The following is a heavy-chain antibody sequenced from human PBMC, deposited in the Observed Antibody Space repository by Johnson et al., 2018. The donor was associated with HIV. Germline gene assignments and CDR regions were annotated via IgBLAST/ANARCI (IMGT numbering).Heavy chain of an antibody. CDR1: GFTFSSYA. CDR3: ARDINYYDSSGYLIGSDAFDL. D-gene: IGHD3-22*01. J-gene: IGHJ3*01. V-gene: IGHV3-30*04. Sequence: QVQLVESGGGVVQPGGSLRLSCAASGFTFSSYAMHWVRQAPGKGLEWVAVISYDGSNKYYADSVKGRFTISRDNSKNTLYLQMNSLRAEDTAVYYCARDINYYDSSGYLIGSDAFDLWGQGTMVTVSS. CDR2: ISYDGSNK.